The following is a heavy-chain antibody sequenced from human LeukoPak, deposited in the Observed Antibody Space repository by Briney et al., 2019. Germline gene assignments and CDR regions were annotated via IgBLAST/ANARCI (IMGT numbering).Heavy chain of an antibody. CDR1: GFIFNAYG. CDR3: AKDQLNRFCSSGSCSITHDF. Sequence: GGSLRLSCAASGFIFNAYGMSWVRQAPGQGLEWVSAITGSTRTTYYADSVKGRFTISRDNSRNTVYLQMTSLGAEDTAIYYCAKDQLNRFCSSGSCSITHDFWGQGTLVTVSS. CDR2: ITGSTRTT. D-gene: IGHD2-15*01. V-gene: IGHV3-23*01. J-gene: IGHJ4*02.